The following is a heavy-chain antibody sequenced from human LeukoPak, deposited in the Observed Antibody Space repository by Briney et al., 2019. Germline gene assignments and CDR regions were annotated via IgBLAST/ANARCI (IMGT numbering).Heavy chain of an antibody. J-gene: IGHJ4*02. Sequence: ASAKVSCKASGYTFTNYGISWVRQAPGQGLEWMGWISTYNGNTNYAQKLQGRVTMTTDTSTSTAYMELRSLRSDDTAVYYCARVLWFGESGTYYLDYWGQGTLVTVSS. V-gene: IGHV1-18*04. D-gene: IGHD3-10*01. CDR1: GYTFTNYG. CDR3: ARVLWFGESGTYYLDY. CDR2: ISTYNGNT.